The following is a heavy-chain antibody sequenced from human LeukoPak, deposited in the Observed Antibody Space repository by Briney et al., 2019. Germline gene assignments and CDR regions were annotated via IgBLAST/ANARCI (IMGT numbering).Heavy chain of an antibody. CDR1: GGSISSYY. Sequence: SETMSLTCTVSGGSISSYYWSWIRQPPGKGLEWIGYIYYSGSTNYNPSLKSRVTISVDTSKNQFSLQLSSVTAADTAVYYCTGGVGSAKESNWGQGTLVTVSS. D-gene: IGHD3-10*01. CDR2: IYYSGST. CDR3: TGGVGSAKESN. V-gene: IGHV4-59*01. J-gene: IGHJ4*02.